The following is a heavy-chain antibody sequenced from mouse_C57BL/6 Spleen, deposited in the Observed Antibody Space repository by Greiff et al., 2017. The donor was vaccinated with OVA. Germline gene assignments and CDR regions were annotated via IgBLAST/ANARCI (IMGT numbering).Heavy chain of an antibody. CDR3: APTMVTTTWFAY. Sequence: VHVKQSGPELVKPGASVKISCKASGYSFTGYYMNWVKQSPEKSLEWIGEINPSTGGTTYNQKFKAKATLTVDKSSSTAYMQLKSLTSEDSAVYYCAPTMVTTTWFAYWGQGTLVTVSA. J-gene: IGHJ3*01. CDR2: INPSTGGT. CDR1: GYSFTGYY. D-gene: IGHD2-9*01. V-gene: IGHV1-42*01.